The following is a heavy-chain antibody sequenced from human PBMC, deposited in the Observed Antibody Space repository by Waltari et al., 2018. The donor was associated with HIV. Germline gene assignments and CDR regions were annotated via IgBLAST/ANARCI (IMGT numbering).Heavy chain of an antibody. V-gene: IGHV3-23*01. J-gene: IGHJ4*02. CDR2: LGGYGGST. Sequence: EVQPLESGGGLVQPGGSLTISCAASGFTFSTYAMSWVRQAPGKGLEWVPGLGGYGGSTYYADSVKGRFTISRDNSKNTLYLQMNSLRAEDTAVYYCAKGGWQAIEYWGQGTLVTVSS. CDR1: GFTFSTYA. CDR3: AKGGWQAIEY.